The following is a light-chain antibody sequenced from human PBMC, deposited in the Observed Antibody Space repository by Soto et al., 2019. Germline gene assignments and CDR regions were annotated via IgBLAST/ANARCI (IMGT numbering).Light chain of an antibody. Sequence: DVVMTQSPDSLAVSLGERATINCKSSQGLLYSSNSKNYLAWYQRKPGQPPKLVIYWASTRESGVPDRFSGSGSGPDFTLTISRLQAEDVAVYYCQQYLSIPRTFGQGTKVEI. V-gene: IGKV4-1*01. CDR1: QGLLYSSNSKNY. CDR2: WAS. J-gene: IGKJ1*01. CDR3: QQYLSIPRT.